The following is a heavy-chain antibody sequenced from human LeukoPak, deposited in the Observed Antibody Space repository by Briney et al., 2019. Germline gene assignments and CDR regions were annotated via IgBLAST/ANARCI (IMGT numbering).Heavy chain of an antibody. CDR3: ATQGWGPQTYYYYMDV. CDR2: IIPIFGTA. J-gene: IGHJ6*03. D-gene: IGHD3-16*01. CDR1: RGTFSSYA. Sequence: SVKVSCKASRGTFSSYAISWVRQAPGQGLEWMGRIIPIFGTANYAQKFQGRVTITTDESTSTAYMELSSLRSEDTAVYYCATQGWGPQTYYYYMDVWGKGTTVTVSS. V-gene: IGHV1-69*05.